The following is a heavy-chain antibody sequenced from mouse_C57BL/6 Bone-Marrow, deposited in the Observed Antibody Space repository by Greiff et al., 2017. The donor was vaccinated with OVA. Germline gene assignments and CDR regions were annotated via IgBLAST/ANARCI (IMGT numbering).Heavy chain of an antibody. D-gene: IGHD2-3*01. CDR2: INPGSGGT. Sequence: QVQLQQSGAELVRPGTSVKVSCKASGYAFTNYLIAWVKQRPGQGLEWIGVINPGSGGTYYTEKFKGKATLTADKSSSTAYMQLSSLTSEDSAVYFCARWLLAAMDYWGQGTSVTVSS. V-gene: IGHV1-54*01. CDR3: ARWLLAAMDY. CDR1: GYAFTNYL. J-gene: IGHJ4*01.